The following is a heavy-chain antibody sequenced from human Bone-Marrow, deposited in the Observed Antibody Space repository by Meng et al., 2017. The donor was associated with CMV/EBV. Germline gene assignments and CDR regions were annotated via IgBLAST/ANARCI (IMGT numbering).Heavy chain of an antibody. D-gene: IGHD6-13*01. V-gene: IGHV3-30*04. J-gene: IGHJ5*02. CDR1: GFTFSNYA. Sequence: GGSLRLSCAASGFTFSNYAMHWVRQAPGKGLEWVALMSFDGNNKYYADSVKGRFTISRDTSKNTLSLQMNSLRAEDTGVYYCVRDGSTSWDWFDPWGQGTLVTVSS. CDR3: VRDGSTSWDWFDP. CDR2: MSFDGNNK.